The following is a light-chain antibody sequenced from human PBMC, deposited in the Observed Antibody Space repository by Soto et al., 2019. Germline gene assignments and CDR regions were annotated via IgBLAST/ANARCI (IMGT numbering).Light chain of an antibody. CDR3: QQYNSYS. CDR2: GAS. V-gene: IGKV3-15*01. J-gene: IGKJ1*01. CDR1: QSVSSN. Sequence: EIVMTQSPATLSVSPGERATLSCRASQSVSSNLAWYQQKPGQAPRLLIYGASTRATGIPARFSGNGSGTEFTLNISSLQSEDFATYYCQQYNSYSFGQGTKVDIK.